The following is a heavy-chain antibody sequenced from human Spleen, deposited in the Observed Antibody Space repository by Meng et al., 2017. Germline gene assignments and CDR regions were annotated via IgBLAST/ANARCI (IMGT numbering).Heavy chain of an antibody. Sequence: SETLSLTCTVSGGSIRSYYWSWIRQPPGKGLEWIGYIYHTGSTKYNPSLKSRVTISVETSRNQFSLKMLSVTAADTAVYYCARGNYFGSGTPGVFDYWAQGTLVTVSS. V-gene: IGHV4-59*12. CDR3: ARGNYFGSGTPGVFDY. D-gene: IGHD3-10*01. J-gene: IGHJ4*02. CDR2: IYHTGST. CDR1: GGSIRSYY.